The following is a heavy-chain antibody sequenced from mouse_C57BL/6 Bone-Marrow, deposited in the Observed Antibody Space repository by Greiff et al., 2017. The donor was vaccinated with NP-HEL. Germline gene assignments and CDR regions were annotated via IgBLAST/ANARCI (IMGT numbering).Heavy chain of an antibody. CDR1: GYTFTDYE. J-gene: IGHJ4*01. CDR2: IDPATGGT. Sequence: VQLQESGAELVRPGASVTLSCKASGYTFTDYEMHWVKQTPVHGLEWIGAIDPATGGTAYNQKFKGKAILTADKSSSTAYMELRSLTSEDSAVYYCTNYDHDGGDYWGQGTSVTVSS. CDR3: TNYDHDGGDY. D-gene: IGHD2-4*01. V-gene: IGHV1-15*01.